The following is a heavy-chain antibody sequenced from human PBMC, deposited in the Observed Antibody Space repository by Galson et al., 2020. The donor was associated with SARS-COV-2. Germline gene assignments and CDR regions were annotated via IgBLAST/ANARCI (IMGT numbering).Heavy chain of an antibody. Sequence: TGGSLRLSCAASGFTFSYYGMHWVRRAPGKGLEWVAVIWYDGNKKYYADSVQCRFTISRDNSKNTLYLQMNSLRAEDSAVYYCARYYTDYSVVDHCGQGPLVTVSS. CDR3: ARYYTDYSVVDH. CDR2: IWYDGNKK. J-gene: IGHJ4*02. D-gene: IGHD2-15*01. CDR1: GFTFSYYG. V-gene: IGHV3-33*01.